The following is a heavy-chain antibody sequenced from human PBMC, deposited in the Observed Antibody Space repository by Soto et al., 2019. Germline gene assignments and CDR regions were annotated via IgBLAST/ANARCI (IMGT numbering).Heavy chain of an antibody. D-gene: IGHD2-2*01. J-gene: IGHJ5*02. CDR1: RGAISRCGYS. V-gene: IGHV4-30-2*01. CDR3: ARGSYCSTTSCFRGENWFAP. CDR2: IYHSGST. Sequence: PSETLSLTYTVSRGAISRCGYSLSGIRHPPGDGVGWIGYIYHSGSTYYHPSLKSRVTISVDRSKNQFSLKLSSVTAADTAVYYCARGSYCSTTSCFRGENWFAPWGQGTLVTVSS.